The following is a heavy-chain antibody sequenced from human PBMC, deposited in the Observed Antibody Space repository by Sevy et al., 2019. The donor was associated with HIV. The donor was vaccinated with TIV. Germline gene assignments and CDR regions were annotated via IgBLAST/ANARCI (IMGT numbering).Heavy chain of an antibody. CDR1: GFTFSNYW. Sequence: GGSLRLSCAASGFTFSNYWMNWVRQAPGKGLEWVAKIREDGNKRQYVDSVKGRFTISRDNAKTSLYLQMNSLRGADSAVYYCARDFRLGRPVVGLDIWGQGTTVTVSS. J-gene: IGHJ3*02. CDR2: IREDGNKR. V-gene: IGHV3-7*03. CDR3: ARDFRLGRPVVGLDI.